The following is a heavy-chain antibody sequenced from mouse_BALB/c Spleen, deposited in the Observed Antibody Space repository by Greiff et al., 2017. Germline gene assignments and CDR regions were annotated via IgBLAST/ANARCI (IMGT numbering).Heavy chain of an antibody. Sequence: QVTLKESGAELVRPGVSVKISCKGSGYTFTDYAMHWVKQSHAKSLEWIGVISTYYGDASYNQKFKGKATMTVDKSSSTAYMELARLTSEDSAIYYCARVRYVGAMDYWGQGTSVTVSS. J-gene: IGHJ4*01. CDR1: GYTFTDYA. V-gene: IGHV1S137*01. D-gene: IGHD2-14*01. CDR3: ARVRYVGAMDY. CDR2: ISTYYGDA.